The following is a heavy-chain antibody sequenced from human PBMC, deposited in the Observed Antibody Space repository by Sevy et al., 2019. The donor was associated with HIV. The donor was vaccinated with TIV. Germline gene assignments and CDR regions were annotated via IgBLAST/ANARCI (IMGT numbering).Heavy chain of an antibody. J-gene: IGHJ4*02. D-gene: IGHD1-26*01. Sequence: ETLSLTFTVSGGSITSLYWNWIRQPPGKGLEWIANIYYNGHINYNPSLRSRVTLSLDTSKNQFSLRLSSVTAADTAMYYCAGENAWGRGYSWGQGTLVTVSS. CDR3: AGENAWGRGYS. CDR2: IYYNGHI. V-gene: IGHV4-59*08. CDR1: GGSITSLY.